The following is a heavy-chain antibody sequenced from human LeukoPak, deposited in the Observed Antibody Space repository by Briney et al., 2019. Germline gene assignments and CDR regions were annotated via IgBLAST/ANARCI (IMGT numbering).Heavy chain of an antibody. CDR3: ARSIWYSNWFDP. Sequence: SETLSLTCAVYGGSFSGYYWSWIPQPPGKGLEWIGEINHSGSTNYNPSLKSRVTISVDTSKNQFSLKLSSVTAADTAVYYCARSIWYSNWFDPWGQGTLVTVSS. CDR1: GGSFSGYY. V-gene: IGHV4-34*01. D-gene: IGHD6-13*01. J-gene: IGHJ5*02. CDR2: INHSGST.